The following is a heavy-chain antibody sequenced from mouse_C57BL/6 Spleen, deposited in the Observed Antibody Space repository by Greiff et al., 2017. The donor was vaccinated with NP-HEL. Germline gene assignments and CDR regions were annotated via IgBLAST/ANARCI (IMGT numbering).Heavy chain of an antibody. D-gene: IGHD2-4*01. CDR2: ISSGGSYT. CDR3: ARHGYDYDEVDY. J-gene: IGHJ2*01. Sequence: DVKLVESGGDLVKPGGSLKLSCAASGFTFSSYGMSWVRQTPDKRLEWVATISSGGSYTYYPDSVKGRFTISRDNAKNTLYLQMSSLKSEDTAMYYCARHGYDYDEVDYWGQGTTLTVSS. V-gene: IGHV5-6*02. CDR1: GFTFSSYG.